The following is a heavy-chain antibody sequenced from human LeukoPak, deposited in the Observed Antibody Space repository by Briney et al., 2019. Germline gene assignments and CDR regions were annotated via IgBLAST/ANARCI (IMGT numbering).Heavy chain of an antibody. CDR2: IYTSGST. Sequence: SETLSLTCSVSGSSITSEYYWGWIRQPAGKGLEWIGRIYTSGSTNYNPSLKSRVTMSVDTSKNQFSLKLSSVTAADTAVYYCASGWYSSSWYRYWGQGTLVTVSS. D-gene: IGHD6-13*01. CDR1: GSSITSEYY. V-gene: IGHV4-4*07. CDR3: ASGWYSSSWYRY. J-gene: IGHJ4*02.